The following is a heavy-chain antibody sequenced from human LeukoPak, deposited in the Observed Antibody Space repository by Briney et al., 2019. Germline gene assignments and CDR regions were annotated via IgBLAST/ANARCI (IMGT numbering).Heavy chain of an antibody. CDR2: IYYSGST. CDR3: ATSRSRELDY. J-gene: IGHJ4*02. Sequence: PSETLSLTCTVSGGSISGSSYFWGWIRQPPGKGLEWIGSIYYSGSTYYNPSLKSRVTISVDTSKNQFSLKLSSVTAADTAVYYCATSRSRELDYWGQGTLVTVSS. V-gene: IGHV4-39*01. CDR1: GGSISGSSYF. D-gene: IGHD1-1*01.